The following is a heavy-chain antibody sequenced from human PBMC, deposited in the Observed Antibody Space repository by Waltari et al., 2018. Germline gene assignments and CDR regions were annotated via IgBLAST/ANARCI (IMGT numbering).Heavy chain of an antibody. V-gene: IGHV4-38-2*01. CDR1: GYSISSGYY. Sequence: QVQLQESGPGLVKPSATLSLTCAVSGYSISSGYYWGWIRQPPGKGLEWIGSIYHSGSTYYNPSLKSRVTISVDTSKNQFSLKLSSVTAADTAVYYCARLAAAGTGDFDYWGQGTLVTVSS. J-gene: IGHJ4*02. D-gene: IGHD6-13*01. CDR2: IYHSGST. CDR3: ARLAAAGTGDFDY.